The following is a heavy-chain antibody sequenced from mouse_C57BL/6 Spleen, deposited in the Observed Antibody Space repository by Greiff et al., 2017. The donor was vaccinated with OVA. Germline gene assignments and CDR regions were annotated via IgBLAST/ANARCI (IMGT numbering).Heavy chain of an antibody. V-gene: IGHV14-1*01. CDR3: TLPYDADYFDY. CDR1: GFNIKDYY. CDR2: IDPEDGDT. D-gene: IGHD2-12*01. Sequence: EVQLQQSGAELVRPGASVKLSCTASGFNIKDYYMHWVKQRPEQGLEWIGRIDPEDGDTAYAPKFQGKATMTADTSSNTAYLQLISLTSEDTAVYYCTLPYDADYFDYWGQGTTLTVSS. J-gene: IGHJ2*01.